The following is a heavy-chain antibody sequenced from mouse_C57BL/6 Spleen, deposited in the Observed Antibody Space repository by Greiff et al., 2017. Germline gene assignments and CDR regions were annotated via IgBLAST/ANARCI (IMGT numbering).Heavy chain of an antibody. J-gene: IGHJ2*01. V-gene: IGHV3-6*01. CDR2: ISYDGSN. CDR3: AREILRYSFDY. Sequence: EVKLMESGPGLVKPSQSLSLTCSVTGYSITSGYYWNWIRQFPGNKLEWMGYISYDGSNNYNPSLKNRISITRDTSKNQFFLKLNSVTTEDTATYYCAREILRYSFDYWGQGTTLTVSS. D-gene: IGHD1-1*01. CDR1: GYSITSGYY.